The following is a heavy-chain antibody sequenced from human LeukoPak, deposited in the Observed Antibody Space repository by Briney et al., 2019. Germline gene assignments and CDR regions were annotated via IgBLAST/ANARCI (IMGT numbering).Heavy chain of an antibody. CDR1: GGSISSYF. Sequence: KPSETLSLTCTVSGGSISSYFWSWIRQPPGKGLEWIGYIQYSGSANYNPSLKSRVTISVDTSENQFSLKLSSVTAADTAVYYCAREAYGAGTYWGQGTLVTVSS. CDR2: IQYSGSA. V-gene: IGHV4-59*12. D-gene: IGHD4-17*01. CDR3: AREAYGAGTY. J-gene: IGHJ4*02.